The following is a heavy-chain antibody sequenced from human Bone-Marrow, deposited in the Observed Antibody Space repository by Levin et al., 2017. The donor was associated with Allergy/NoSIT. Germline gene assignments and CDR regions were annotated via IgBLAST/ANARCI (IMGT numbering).Heavy chain of an antibody. J-gene: IGHJ4*02. CDR2: ISYDGSNK. D-gene: IGHD1-1*01. Sequence: GGSLRLSCAASGFTFSSYGMHWVRQAPGKGLEWVAVISYDGSNKYYADSVKGRFTISRDNSKNTLYLQMNSLRAEDTAVYYCAKDVGLEGDYYFDYWGQGTLVTVSS. CDR3: AKDVGLEGDYYFDY. V-gene: IGHV3-30*18. CDR1: GFTFSSYG.